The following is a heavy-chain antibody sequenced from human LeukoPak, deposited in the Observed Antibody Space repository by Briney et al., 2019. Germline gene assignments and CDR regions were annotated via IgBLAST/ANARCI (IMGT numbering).Heavy chain of an antibody. Sequence: SGTLSLTCAVSGGSISSHNWWIWVRQSPGKGLEWIGEIHHSGTTHYNPSLKSRVSMSVDKSKNQFSLKLTSVTAADTAVYYCARGNTAMVLPDYWGQGTLVTVSS. J-gene: IGHJ4*02. D-gene: IGHD5-18*01. CDR1: GGSISSHNW. V-gene: IGHV4-4*02. CDR3: ARGNTAMVLPDY. CDR2: IHHSGTT.